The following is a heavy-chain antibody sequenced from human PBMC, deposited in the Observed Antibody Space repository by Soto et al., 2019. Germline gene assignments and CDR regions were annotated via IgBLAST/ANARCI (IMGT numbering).Heavy chain of an antibody. V-gene: IGHV1-18*01. CDR3: ARSPMVPAASFAEYFQH. CDR1: GYTFTSYD. J-gene: IGHJ1*01. Sequence: ASVKVSCKASGYTFTSYDMHWVRQAPGQRLEWMGWISAYNGNTNYAQKLQGRVTMTTDTSTSTAYMELRSLRSDDTAVYYCARSPMVPAASFAEYFQHWGQGTLVTVSS. CDR2: ISAYNGNT. D-gene: IGHD2-2*01.